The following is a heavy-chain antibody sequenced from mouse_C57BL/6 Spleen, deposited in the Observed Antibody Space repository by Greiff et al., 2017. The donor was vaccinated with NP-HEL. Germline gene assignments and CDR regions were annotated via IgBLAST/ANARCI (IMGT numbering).Heavy chain of an antibody. D-gene: IGHD1-1*01. V-gene: IGHV14-1*01. CDR1: GFNIKDYY. CDR2: IDPEDGDT. Sequence: EVQLQQSGAELVRPGASVKLSCTASGFNIKDYYMHWVKQRPEQGLEWIGRIDPEDGDTEYAPKFQGKATMTADTSSNTAYLQLSSLTSEDTAVYYCTTITTVVPYFDYWGQGTTLTVSS. J-gene: IGHJ2*01. CDR3: TTITTVVPYFDY.